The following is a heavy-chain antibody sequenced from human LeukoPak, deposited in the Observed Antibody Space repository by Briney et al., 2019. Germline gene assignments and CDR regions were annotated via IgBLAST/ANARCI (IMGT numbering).Heavy chain of an antibody. D-gene: IGHD3-22*01. Sequence: TSETLSLTCTVSGGSITSDYWSWIRQPPGKGLEWIGYISYSGSTSYDPSLKSRVTISGDSSKKQFSLKLSSVTAADTAVYYCARFYYDSWGYWYYFDYWGQGTLVTVSS. CDR3: ARFYYDSWGYWYYFDY. J-gene: IGHJ4*02. CDR1: GGSITSDY. CDR2: ISYSGST. V-gene: IGHV4-59*08.